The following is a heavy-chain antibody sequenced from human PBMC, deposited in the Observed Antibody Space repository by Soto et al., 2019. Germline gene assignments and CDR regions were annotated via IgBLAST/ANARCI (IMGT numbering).Heavy chain of an antibody. Sequence: GGSLRLSCAASGFTFNNYALSWVRQASGKGLEWVSSISGRCGSTYFADSVQGRFTISRDNSKNSLYLQMDSLTVEDTAIYYCAKPDYGHTRGSAGFYGMDVWGQGTTVTVSS. CDR2: ISGRCGST. J-gene: IGHJ6*02. D-gene: IGHD4-17*01. V-gene: IGHV3-23*01. CDR1: GFTFNNYA. CDR3: AKPDYGHTRGSAGFYGMDV.